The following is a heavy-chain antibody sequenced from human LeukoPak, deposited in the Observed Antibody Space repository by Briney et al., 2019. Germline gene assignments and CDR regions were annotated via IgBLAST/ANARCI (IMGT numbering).Heavy chain of an antibody. V-gene: IGHV3-11*01. CDR2: ISSSGSTI. D-gene: IGHD2/OR15-2a*01. CDR1: GFTFSDYY. Sequence: GGSLRLSCAASGFTFSDYYMSWIRQAPGKGLEWVSYISSSGSTIYYADSVKGRFTISRDNAKSSLYLQMNSLRAEDTAVYYCARDRSTLPRTEIRYYYYYGMDVWGQGTTVTVSS. J-gene: IGHJ6*02. CDR3: ARDRSTLPRTEIRYYYYYGMDV.